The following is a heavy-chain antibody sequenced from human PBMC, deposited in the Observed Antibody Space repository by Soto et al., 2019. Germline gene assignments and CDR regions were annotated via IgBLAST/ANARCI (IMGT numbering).Heavy chain of an antibody. CDR1: VGASSSSP. Sequence: QVQLVQSGTEVKKPGSSVRVSCTSSVGASSSSPMSWVRQAPGQGLEWMGGIIPFLGATNYAQKFQVRVTIMADEPTSTVHREVRSLRSDDTAGYYCARDSSDFDRGGAYYGMDVWGQGTTVIVSA. V-gene: IGHV1-69*11. J-gene: IGHJ6*01. D-gene: IGHD3-9*01. CDR2: IIPFLGAT. CDR3: ARDSSDFDRGGAYYGMDV.